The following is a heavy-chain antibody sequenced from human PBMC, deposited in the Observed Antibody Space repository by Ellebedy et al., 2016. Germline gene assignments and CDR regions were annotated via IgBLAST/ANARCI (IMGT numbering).Heavy chain of an antibody. CDR2: ISGSGGST. V-gene: IGHV3-23*01. Sequence: GGSLRLXXAASGFTFSSYAMSWVRQAPGKGLEWVSAISGSGGSTYYADSVKGRFTISRDNSKNTLYLQMNSLRAEDTAVYYCARDAMVRGVSLWYFDLWGRGTLVTVSS. D-gene: IGHD3-10*01. CDR3: ARDAMVRGVSLWYFDL. J-gene: IGHJ2*01. CDR1: GFTFSSYA.